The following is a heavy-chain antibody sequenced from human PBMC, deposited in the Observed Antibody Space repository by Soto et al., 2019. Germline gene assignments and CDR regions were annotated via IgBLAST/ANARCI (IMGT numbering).Heavy chain of an antibody. V-gene: IGHV4-34*01. J-gene: IGHJ4*02. CDR2: INHSGST. CDR1: GGSFNGYY. D-gene: IGHD6-13*01. CDR3: ARSITAAGMDSVVDY. Sequence: GSLRLSCAVYGGSFNGYYWSWIRQPPGKGLEWIGEINHSGSTNYNPSLKSRVTISVDTSKNQFSLKLSSVTAADTAVYYCARSITAAGMDSVVDYWGQGTLVTVSS.